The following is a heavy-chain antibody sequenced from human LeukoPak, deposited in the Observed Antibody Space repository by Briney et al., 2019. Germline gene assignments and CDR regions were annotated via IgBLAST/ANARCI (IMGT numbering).Heavy chain of an antibody. V-gene: IGHV3-11*01. CDR3: ARGSVGDGYNYYFDY. Sequence: GGSLRLSCAASGFTFSDYYMSWIRQAPGQGLESFSYISSSGSTIYYADSVKGRFTISRDNAKNSLYLQMNSLRAEDTAVYYCARGSVGDGYNYYFDYWGQGTLVTVSS. CDR2: ISSSGSTI. CDR1: GFTFSDYY. J-gene: IGHJ4*02. D-gene: IGHD5-24*01.